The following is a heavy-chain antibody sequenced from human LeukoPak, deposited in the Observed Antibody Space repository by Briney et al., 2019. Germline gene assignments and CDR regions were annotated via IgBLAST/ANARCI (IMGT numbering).Heavy chain of an antibody. V-gene: IGHV4-34*01. J-gene: IGHJ6*03. CDR3: ARSAGYYYYYMDV. CDR1: GFTFSSYE. CDR2: INHSGST. Sequence: GSLRLSCAASGFTFSSYEMNWIRQPPGKGLEWIGEINHSGSTNYNPSLKSRVTISVDTSKNQFSLKLSSVTAADTAVYYCARSAGYYYYYMDVWGKGTTVTISS.